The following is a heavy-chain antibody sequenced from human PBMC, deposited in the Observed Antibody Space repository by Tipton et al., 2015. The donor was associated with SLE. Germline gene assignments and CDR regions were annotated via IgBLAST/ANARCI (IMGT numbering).Heavy chain of an antibody. D-gene: IGHD6-13*01. CDR3: ARWGIAADGVGRFIDS. CDR1: GGSISSDAYY. Sequence: TLSLTCTISGGSISSDAYYWTWIRQHPGKGLEWIGHMYYSGGTYYNPSLKSRVDISVDTSKNQFSLRLSSVTAADTAVYYCARWGIAADGVGRFIDSWGQGTLVTVSS. CDR2: MYYSGGT. V-gene: IGHV4-31*03. J-gene: IGHJ4*02.